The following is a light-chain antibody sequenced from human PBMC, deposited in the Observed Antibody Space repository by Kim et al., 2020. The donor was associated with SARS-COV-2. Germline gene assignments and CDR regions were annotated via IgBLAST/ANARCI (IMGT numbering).Light chain of an antibody. J-gene: IGLJ2*01. CDR1: KLGDKY. CDR2: QDT. V-gene: IGLV3-1*01. CDR3: QAWDNNSVV. Sequence: SYELTQPPSVSVSPGQTASITCSGDKLGDKYAYWYQQKPGQSPVLVIYQDTKRPSRIPERFSGSNSGNTATLTISGTQAMDEADYYCQAWDNNSVVFGGG.